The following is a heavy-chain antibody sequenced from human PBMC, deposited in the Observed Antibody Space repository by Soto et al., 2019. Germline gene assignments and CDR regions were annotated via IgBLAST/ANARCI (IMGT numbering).Heavy chain of an antibody. Sequence: ASVKVSCKASGGTFSSYAISWVRQAPGQGLEWMGRIIPILGIANYAQKFQGRVTITADKSTSTAYMELSSLRSEDTAVYYCATLGTDGSGSYFYYYGMDVWGQGTTVTVSS. J-gene: IGHJ6*02. D-gene: IGHD3-10*01. CDR3: ATLGTDGSGSYFYYYGMDV. CDR1: GGTFSSYA. V-gene: IGHV1-69*04. CDR2: IIPILGIA.